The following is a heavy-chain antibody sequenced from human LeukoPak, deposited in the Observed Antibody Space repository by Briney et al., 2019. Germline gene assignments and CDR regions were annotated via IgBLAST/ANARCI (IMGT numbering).Heavy chain of an antibody. CDR2: IYSGGST. J-gene: IGHJ4*02. V-gene: IGHV3-53*01. CDR1: GFTVSSNY. D-gene: IGHD3-22*01. Sequence: GGSLRLSCAASGFTVSSNYMSWVRQAPGKGLEWVPVIYSGGSTYYAASVKGRFTISRDNSKNTLYLQMNSLRAEDTAVYYCARTSRRDSSGYAPPFFDYWGQGTLVTVSS. CDR3: ARTSRRDSSGYAPPFFDY.